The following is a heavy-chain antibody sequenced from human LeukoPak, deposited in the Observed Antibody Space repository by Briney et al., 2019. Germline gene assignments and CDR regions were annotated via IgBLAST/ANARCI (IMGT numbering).Heavy chain of an antibody. CDR2: ISIDGRST. J-gene: IGHJ6*02. CDR3: ASYLTSIPSGMDV. CDR1: GFTFSRYW. V-gene: IGHV3-74*01. Sequence: GGSLRLSCAASGFTFSRYWMHWLRQAPGKGLVWVSRISIDGRSTSYAGSVKGRLTISRDNGKNTLYLQMNSLRAEATAVYYCASYLTSIPSGMDVWGQGTTVTVSS. D-gene: IGHD2/OR15-2a*01.